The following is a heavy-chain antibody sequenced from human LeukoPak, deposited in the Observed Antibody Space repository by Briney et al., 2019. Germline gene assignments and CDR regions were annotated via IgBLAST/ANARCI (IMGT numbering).Heavy chain of an antibody. D-gene: IGHD1-26*01. CDR3: ARVGATPYYFDY. CDR1: GGSISSSSYY. J-gene: IGHJ4*02. CDR2: IYYSGST. V-gene: IGHV4-39*07. Sequence: PSETLSLTCTVSGGSISSSSYYWGWIRQPPGKGLEWIGSIYYSGSTYYNPSLKSRVTISVDTSKNQFSLKLSSVTAADTAVYYCARVGATPYYFDYWGQGTLVTVSS.